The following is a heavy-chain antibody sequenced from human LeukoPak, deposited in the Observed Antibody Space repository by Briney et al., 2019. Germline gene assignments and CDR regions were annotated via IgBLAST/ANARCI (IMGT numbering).Heavy chain of an antibody. CDR1: GFTFGGYA. V-gene: IGHV3-23*01. Sequence: GGSLRLSCAASGFTFGGYAMSWVRQAPGKGLEWVAGISGSGGVRYYADSVKGRCTISRDNSKNTLYLQVNSLRAEATAVYYCAKIYYGSGTYLRAFAICGQGTMVTVSS. D-gene: IGHD3-10*01. J-gene: IGHJ3*02. CDR2: ISGSGGVR. CDR3: AKIYYGSGTYLRAFAI.